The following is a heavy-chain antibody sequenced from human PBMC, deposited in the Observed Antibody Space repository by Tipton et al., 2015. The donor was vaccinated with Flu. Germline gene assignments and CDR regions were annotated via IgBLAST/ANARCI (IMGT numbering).Heavy chain of an antibody. CDR3: AREGFDSSGYRAGDAFDI. V-gene: IGHV4-61*02. CDR1: GGSISSGSYY. CDR2: IYTSGST. D-gene: IGHD3-22*01. Sequence: TLSLTCPVSGGSISSGSYYWSWIRQPAGKGLEWIGRIYTSGSTNYNPSLKSRVTISVDTSKNQFSLKLSSVTAADTAVYYCAREGFDSSGYRAGDAFDIWGQGTMVTVS. J-gene: IGHJ3*02.